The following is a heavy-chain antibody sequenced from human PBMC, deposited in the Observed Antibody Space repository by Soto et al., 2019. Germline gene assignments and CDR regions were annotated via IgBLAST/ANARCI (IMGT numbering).Heavy chain of an antibody. D-gene: IGHD6-19*01. Sequence: PGGSLRLSCAASGFTFSNYAMHWVRQAPGKGLEWVAVISYDGSDKYYADSVKGRFTISRDKSKNTLILQMNSLRAEDTAVYYCARDLSVADTGYFDPWGQGTLVTVSS. J-gene: IGHJ5*02. CDR2: ISYDGSDK. CDR1: GFTFSNYA. CDR3: ARDLSVADTGYFDP. V-gene: IGHV3-30-3*01.